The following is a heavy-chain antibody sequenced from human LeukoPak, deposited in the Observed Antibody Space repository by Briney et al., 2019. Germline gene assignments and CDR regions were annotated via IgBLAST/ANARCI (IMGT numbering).Heavy chain of an antibody. CDR3: ARGYSSSNPNPLDY. D-gene: IGHD1-14*01. Sequence: ASVKVSCKASGYTFTSYGISWVPQAPGQGLEWMGWISAYNGNTNYAQKLQGRVTMTTDTSTSTAYMELRSLRSDDTAVYYCARGYSSSNPNPLDYWGQGTLVTVSS. CDR2: ISAYNGNT. V-gene: IGHV1-18*04. J-gene: IGHJ4*02. CDR1: GYTFTSYG.